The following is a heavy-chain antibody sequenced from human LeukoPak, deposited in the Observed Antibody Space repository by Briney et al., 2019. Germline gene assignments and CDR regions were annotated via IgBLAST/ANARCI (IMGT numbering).Heavy chain of an antibody. J-gene: IGHJ6*03. D-gene: IGHD3-10*01. Sequence: GGSLRLSCAASGFTFSSYGMHWVRQAPGKGLEWVAFIRYDGSNKYYADSVKGRFTISRDNSKNTLYLQMNSLRAEDTAVYYCAKDSLTMVRGVTKSRYYYYYMDVWGKGTTVTISS. V-gene: IGHV3-30*02. CDR1: GFTFSSYG. CDR2: IRYDGSNK. CDR3: AKDSLTMVRGVTKSRYYYYYMDV.